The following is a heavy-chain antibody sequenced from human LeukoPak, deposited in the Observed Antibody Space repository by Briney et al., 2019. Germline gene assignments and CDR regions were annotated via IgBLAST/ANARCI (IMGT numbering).Heavy chain of an antibody. CDR2: IRYDGSNK. CDR3: AKGKYYGILTGCYFDY. Sequence: GGSLRLSCAASGFTFSSYGMHWVRQAPGKGLEWVAFIRYDGSNKYYADSVKGRFTISRDNSKNTLYLQMNSLRAEDTAVYYCAKGKYYGILTGCYFDYWGQGTLVTVSS. D-gene: IGHD3-9*01. V-gene: IGHV3-30*02. J-gene: IGHJ4*02. CDR1: GFTFSSYG.